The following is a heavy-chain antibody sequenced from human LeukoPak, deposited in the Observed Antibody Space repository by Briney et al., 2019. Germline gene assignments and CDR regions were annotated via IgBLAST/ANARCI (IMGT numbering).Heavy chain of an antibody. CDR1: GGSFSGYY. D-gene: IGHD5-12*01. CDR2: INHSGST. Sequence: SETLSLTCAVYGGSFSGYYWSWLRQPPGKGLEWIGEINHSGSTNYNPSLKSRVTISVDTSKNQFSLKLSSVTAADTAVYYCARGWGIVATSYFDYWGQGTLVTVSS. CDR3: ARGWGIVATSYFDY. J-gene: IGHJ4*02. V-gene: IGHV4-34*01.